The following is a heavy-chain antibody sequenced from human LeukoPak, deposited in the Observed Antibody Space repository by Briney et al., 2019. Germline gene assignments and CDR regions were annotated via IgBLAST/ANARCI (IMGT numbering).Heavy chain of an antibody. V-gene: IGHV3-30*02. CDR1: GFSFSSYG. Sequence: GGSLRLSCAASGFSFSSYGMHWVRQAPGKGLEWVAFIRYDGGNKYYADSVKGRFTISRDNAKNSLYLQMNSLRAEDTAVYYCARGSGVAYYYYSMDVWGKGTTVTISS. CDR2: IRYDGGNK. J-gene: IGHJ6*03. D-gene: IGHD3-3*01. CDR3: ARGSGVAYYYYSMDV.